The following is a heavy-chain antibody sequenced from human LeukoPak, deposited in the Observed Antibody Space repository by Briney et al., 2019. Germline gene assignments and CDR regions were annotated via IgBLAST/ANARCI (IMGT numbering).Heavy chain of an antibody. CDR1: GFTFSSYS. CDR3: ARVRVLEWLVQPYYYYYYMDV. CDR2: ISSSSSTI. J-gene: IGHJ6*03. V-gene: IGHV3-48*04. D-gene: IGHD3-3*01. Sequence: PGGSLRLSCAASGFTFSSYSMTWVRQAPGKGLEWVSYISSSSSTIYYADSVKGRFTISRDNAKNSLYLQMNSLRAEDTAVYYCARVRVLEWLVQPYYYYYYMDVWGKGTTVTVSS.